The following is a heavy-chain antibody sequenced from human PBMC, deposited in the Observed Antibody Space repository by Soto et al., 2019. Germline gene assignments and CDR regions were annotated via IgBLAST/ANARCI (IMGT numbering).Heavy chain of an antibody. CDR3: ARGRGYCSGGSCQMEFDY. CDR1: GGSLSSDNYY. V-gene: IGHV4-61*01. D-gene: IGHD2-15*01. J-gene: IGHJ4*02. Sequence: SETLSLTCTVSGGSLSSDNYYWNWIRQPPGKGLEWIGYIYNSGSTNDNPSLKSRVTISVDTSKNQFSLKLSSVTAADTAVYYCARGRGYCSGGSCQMEFDYWGQGTPVTVS. CDR2: IYNSGST.